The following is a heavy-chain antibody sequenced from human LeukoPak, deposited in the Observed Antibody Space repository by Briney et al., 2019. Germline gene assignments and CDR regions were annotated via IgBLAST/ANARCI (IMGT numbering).Heavy chain of an antibody. J-gene: IGHJ4*02. CDR2: INPNSGGT. CDR3: ARGGYYDSSGYYADY. CDR1: GYTFTDYY. D-gene: IGHD3-22*01. Sequence: ASVKVSCKASGYTFTDYYMHWVRQAPGQGLEWMGWINPNSGGTNYAQKFQGRVTMTRDTSISTAYMELSRLRSDDTAVYYCARGGYYDSSGYYADYWGQGTLVTVSS. V-gene: IGHV1-2*02.